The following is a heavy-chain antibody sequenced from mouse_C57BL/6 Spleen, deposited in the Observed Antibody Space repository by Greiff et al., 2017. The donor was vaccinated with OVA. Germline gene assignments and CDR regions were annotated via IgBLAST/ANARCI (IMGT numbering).Heavy chain of an antibody. V-gene: IGHV1-55*01. Sequence: VQLQQPGAELVKPGASVKMSCKASGYTFTSYWITWVKQRPGQGLEWIGDIYPGSGSTNYNEKFESKATLTVDTSSSTAYMQLSSLTSEDSAVYYCARRYYGSYYYAMDYWGQGTSVTVSS. J-gene: IGHJ4*01. CDR3: ARRYYGSYYYAMDY. CDR2: IYPGSGST. CDR1: GYTFTSYW. D-gene: IGHD1-1*01.